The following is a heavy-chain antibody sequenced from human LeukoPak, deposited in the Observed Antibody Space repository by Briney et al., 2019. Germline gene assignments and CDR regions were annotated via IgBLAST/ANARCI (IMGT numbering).Heavy chain of an antibody. D-gene: IGHD2-15*01. J-gene: IGHJ4*02. CDR1: GYTFTSYG. Sequence: ASVKVSCKASGYTFTSYGISWVRQAPGQGLEWMGWISVYNGHTNYAQKLQGRVTMTTDTSTSTAYMELSRLRSDDTAVYYCAREGSGSPPDYWGQGTLVTVSS. CDR2: ISVYNGHT. CDR3: AREGSGSPPDY. V-gene: IGHV1-18*01.